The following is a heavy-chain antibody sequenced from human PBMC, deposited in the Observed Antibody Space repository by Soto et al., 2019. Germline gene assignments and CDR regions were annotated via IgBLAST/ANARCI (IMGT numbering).Heavy chain of an antibody. J-gene: IGHJ4*02. CDR3: RPFAYYYGSGGEDY. CDR2: IKSKTDGGTT. Sequence: GGSLRLSCAASGFTFSNAWMNWVRQAPGKGLEWVGRIKSKTDGGTTDYAAPVKGRFTISRDDSKNTLYLQMNSLKTEDTAVYYCRPFAYYYGSGGEDYWGQGTLVTVSS. V-gene: IGHV3-15*07. D-gene: IGHD3-10*01. CDR1: GFTFSNAW.